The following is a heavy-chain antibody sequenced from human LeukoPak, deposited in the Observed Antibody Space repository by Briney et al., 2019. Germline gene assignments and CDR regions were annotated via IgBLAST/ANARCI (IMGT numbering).Heavy chain of an antibody. CDR2: INHSGST. CDR1: GGYISSSNYY. V-gene: IGHV4-39*07. J-gene: IGHJ4*02. D-gene: IGHD5-12*01. CDR3: ARLIFVDGVDS. Sequence: SETLSLTCTVSGGYISSSNYYWGWIRQPPGKGLEWIGEINHSGSTNYNPSLKSRVTISVDTSKNQFSLKLSSVTAADTAVYYCARLIFVDGVDSWGQGTLVTVSS.